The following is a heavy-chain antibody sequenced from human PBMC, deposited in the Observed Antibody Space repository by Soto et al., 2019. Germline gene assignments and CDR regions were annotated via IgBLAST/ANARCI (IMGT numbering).Heavy chain of an antibody. CDR1: GGTFSSYT. J-gene: IGHJ4*02. CDR2: IIPILGIA. Sequence: QVQLVQSGAAVKKPGSSVKVSCKASGGTFSSYTISWVRQAPGQGLEWMGRIIPILGIANYAQKFQGRVTITADKSTSTAYMELSSLRSEDTAVYYCAVPAAQWAGEYYFDYWGQGTLVTVSS. V-gene: IGHV1-69*02. CDR3: AVPAAQWAGEYYFDY. D-gene: IGHD2-2*01.